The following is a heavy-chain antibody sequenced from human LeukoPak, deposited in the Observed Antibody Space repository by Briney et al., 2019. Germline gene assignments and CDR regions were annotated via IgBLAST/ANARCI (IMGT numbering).Heavy chain of an antibody. CDR2: IYHSGST. CDR1: GGSISSGGYS. V-gene: IGHV4-30-2*01. Sequence: SSETLSLTCGVSGGSISSGGYSWNWFRQPPGKGLEWIGYIYHSGSTYYNPSLKSRVTISVDRSKNQFSLRVSSVTAADTAVCYCARGKYASESYSFDYWGQGTQVTVSS. J-gene: IGHJ4*02. D-gene: IGHD3-10*01. CDR3: ARGKYASESYSFDY.